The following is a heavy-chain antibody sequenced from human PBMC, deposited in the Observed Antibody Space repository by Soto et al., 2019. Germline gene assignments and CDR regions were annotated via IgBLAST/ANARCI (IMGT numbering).Heavy chain of an antibody. D-gene: IGHD6-19*01. CDR2: ISAYNGNT. CDR3: AREVVRVAGTRWFDP. J-gene: IGHJ5*02. V-gene: IGHV1-18*04. Sequence: ASVKVSCKASGYTFTSYYMHWVRQAPGQGLEWVGWISAYNGNTNYAQKLQGRVTMTTDTSTSTAYMELRSLRSDDTAVYYCAREVVRVAGTRWFDPWGQGTLVTVSS. CDR1: GYTFTSYY.